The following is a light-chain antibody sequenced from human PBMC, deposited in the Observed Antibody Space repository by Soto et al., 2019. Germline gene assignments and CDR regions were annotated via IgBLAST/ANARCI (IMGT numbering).Light chain of an antibody. CDR1: QSVSSN. V-gene: IGKV3-15*01. J-gene: IGKJ1*01. Sequence: IVRTQSPATLSVSPGERATLSCSASQSVSSNLAWFQQEPGQAPRLLIFDASTSATGIPARFSGSGSGTEFTLIISSQQSEDFAVYYCQQYGNWPLTFGQGTKVEIK. CDR2: DAS. CDR3: QQYGNWPLT.